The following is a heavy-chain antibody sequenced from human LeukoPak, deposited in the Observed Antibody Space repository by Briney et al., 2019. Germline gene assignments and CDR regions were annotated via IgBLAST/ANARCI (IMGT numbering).Heavy chain of an antibody. CDR2: VYYSGTS. Sequence: SETLSLTCTVSGGSINSSSYYWGWIRQPPGKGLEWIGSVYYSGTSYSNPSLKTRVIISVDPSKNQFSLDLSSVTASDTAVYYCARHGKIHLWSVLNWFDPWGQGILVTVSS. V-gene: IGHV4-39*01. CDR1: GGSINSSSYY. D-gene: IGHD1-26*01. CDR3: ARHGKIHLWSVLNWFDP. J-gene: IGHJ5*02.